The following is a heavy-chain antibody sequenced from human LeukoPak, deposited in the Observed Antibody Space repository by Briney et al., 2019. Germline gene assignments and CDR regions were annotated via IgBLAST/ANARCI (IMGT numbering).Heavy chain of an antibody. J-gene: IGHJ4*02. Sequence: HAGGSLRLSCAASGFTVSSNYMSWVRQAPGKGLEWVSVIYSGGSTYYADSVKGRFTISRDNSKSTLYIQMNSLRAEDTAVYYCARAITNYGYIFDYWGQGTLVTVSS. CDR3: ARAITNYGYIFDY. CDR1: GFTVSSNY. V-gene: IGHV3-53*01. CDR2: IYSGGST. D-gene: IGHD5-18*01.